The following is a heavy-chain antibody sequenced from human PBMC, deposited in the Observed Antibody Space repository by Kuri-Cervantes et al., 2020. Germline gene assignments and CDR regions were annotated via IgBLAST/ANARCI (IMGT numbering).Heavy chain of an antibody. Sequence: SVKVSCKASGGTFSSYATSWVRQAPGQGLEWMGGIIPIFGTANYAQKFQGRVTITADESTSTAYMELSSLRSEDTAVYYCARGWNHTTTYYYYYGMDVWGQGTTVTVSS. CDR1: GGTFSSYA. D-gene: IGHD1-14*01. V-gene: IGHV1-69*13. CDR2: IIPIFGTA. CDR3: ARGWNHTTTYYYYYGMDV. J-gene: IGHJ6*02.